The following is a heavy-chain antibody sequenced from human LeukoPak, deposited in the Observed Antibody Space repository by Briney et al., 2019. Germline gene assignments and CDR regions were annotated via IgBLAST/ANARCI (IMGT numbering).Heavy chain of an antibody. CDR2: IYSSGTI. J-gene: IGHJ3*02. CDR3: ARDQQLVHAFDI. D-gene: IGHD6-13*01. Sequence: SETLSLTCSVSGGSISSYYWSWIRQPAGKGLEWIGRIYSSGTITYNPSLKSRVTISVDTSKNQFSLKLSSVTAADTAVYYCARDQQLVHAFDIWGQGTMVTVSS. V-gene: IGHV4-4*07. CDR1: GGSISSYY.